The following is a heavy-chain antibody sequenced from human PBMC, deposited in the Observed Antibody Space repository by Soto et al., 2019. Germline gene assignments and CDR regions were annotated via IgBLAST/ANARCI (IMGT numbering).Heavy chain of an antibody. CDR1: GGSMSSSSDY. CDR2: IYYSGST. Sequence: PSETMSLTWTVSGGSMSSSSDYWGWIRQPPGKGLEWIGSIYYSGSTYYNPSLKSRVTISVDTSKNQFSLKLSSVTAADTAVYYCAKGGSGSYSNAFDIWGQGTMVTVSS. J-gene: IGHJ3*02. V-gene: IGHV4-39*01. CDR3: AKGGSGSYSNAFDI. D-gene: IGHD3-10*01.